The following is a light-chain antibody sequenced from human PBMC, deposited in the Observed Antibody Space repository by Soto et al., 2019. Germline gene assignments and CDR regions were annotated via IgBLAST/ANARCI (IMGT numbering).Light chain of an antibody. CDR3: QQYHTSSIT. V-gene: IGKV1-5*01. CDR1: QTISNW. Sequence: DIPITQSPSTLSASVGDRVTTPCRASQTISNWLSWYQQKPGKAPTLLIYDASTLERGVPSRFSGTGSGTEFTLSIDSLQPDDFATYYCQQYHTSSITFGQGTRLEI. CDR2: DAS. J-gene: IGKJ5*01.